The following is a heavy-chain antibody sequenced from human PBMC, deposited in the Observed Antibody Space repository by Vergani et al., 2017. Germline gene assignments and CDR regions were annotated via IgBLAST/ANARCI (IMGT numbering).Heavy chain of an antibody. CDR3: ARDSLYCSSTSCYATDY. CDR2: IYSGGST. V-gene: IGHV3-53*01. CDR1: GFTFSSYS. D-gene: IGHD2-2*01. Sequence: EVQLVESGGGLIQPGGSLRLSCAASGFTFSSYSMNWVRQAPGKGLEWVSVIYSGGSTYYADSVKGRFTISRDNSKNTLYLQMNSLRAEDTAVYYCARDSLYCSSTSCYATDYWGQGTLVTVSS. J-gene: IGHJ4*02.